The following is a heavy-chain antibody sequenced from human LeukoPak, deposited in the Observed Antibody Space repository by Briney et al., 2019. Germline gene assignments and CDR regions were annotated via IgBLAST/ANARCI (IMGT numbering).Heavy chain of an antibody. CDR2: IYYSGST. CDR1: GGSISSYY. V-gene: IGHV4-59*08. Sequence: PSETLSLTCTVSGGSISSYYWSWIRQPPGKGLEWIGYIYYSGSTNYNPSLKSRVTISVDTSKNQFSLKLSSVTAADTAVYYCARHYDYYGSGGLFDYWGQGTLVTVSS. CDR3: ARHYDYYGSGGLFDY. D-gene: IGHD3-10*01. J-gene: IGHJ4*02.